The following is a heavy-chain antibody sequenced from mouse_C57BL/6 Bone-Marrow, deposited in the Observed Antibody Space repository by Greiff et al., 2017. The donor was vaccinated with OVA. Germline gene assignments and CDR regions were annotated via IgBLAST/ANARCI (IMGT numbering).Heavy chain of an antibody. CDR2: INPSSGYT. J-gene: IGHJ3*01. CDR1: GYTFTSYT. CDR3: AILLRAFAY. Sequence: QVQLQQSGAELARPGASVKMSCKASGYTFTSYTMHWVKQRPGQGLEWIGYINPSSGYTKYNQKFKDKATLTADKSSSTAYMQLSSLTSEDSAVYYGAILLRAFAYWGQGTLVTVSA. V-gene: IGHV1-4*01. D-gene: IGHD1-1*01.